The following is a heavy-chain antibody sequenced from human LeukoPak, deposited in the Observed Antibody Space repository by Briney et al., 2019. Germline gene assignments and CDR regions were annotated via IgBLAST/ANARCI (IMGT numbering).Heavy chain of an antibody. Sequence: PSETLSLTCTVYGGSISSHYWRWIRQTPGKGLEWIGYIYYSGSTNYNPSLKSRVAISIDTSKNQFSLKLSSVTAADTAVYYCARKASHWFDLWGQGALVTVSS. V-gene: IGHV4-59*08. CDR1: GGSISSHY. J-gene: IGHJ5*02. CDR2: IYYSGST. CDR3: ARKASHWFDL.